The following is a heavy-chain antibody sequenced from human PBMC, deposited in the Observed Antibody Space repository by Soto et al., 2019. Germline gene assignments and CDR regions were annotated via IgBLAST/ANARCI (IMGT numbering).Heavy chain of an antibody. D-gene: IGHD5-18*01. Sequence: GGSLRLSCAASGFTFSSYAMSWVRQAPGKGLEWVSAISGSGGSTYYADSVKGRFTISRDNSKNTLYLQMNSLRAEDTAVYYCAKDVDTLKDYYYYYGMDGWGQGTTVTVSS. CDR2: ISGSGGST. CDR3: AKDVDTLKDYYYYYGMDG. V-gene: IGHV3-23*01. J-gene: IGHJ6*02. CDR1: GFTFSSYA.